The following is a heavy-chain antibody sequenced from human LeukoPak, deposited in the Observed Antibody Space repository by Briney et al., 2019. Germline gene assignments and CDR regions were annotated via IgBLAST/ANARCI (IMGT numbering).Heavy chain of an antibody. CDR2: IYHGGGT. J-gene: IGHJ4*02. D-gene: IGHD3-3*01. Sequence: PSETLSLTCTVSGYSISSGYYWGWIRQPPGKGLEWIGKIYHGGGTYYNPSLKSRVTISVDTSKNQFSLKLSSVTAADTAVSYCARSLDVEWLLLRPPDYWGQGTLVTVSS. V-gene: IGHV4-38-2*02. CDR3: ARSLDVEWLLLRPPDY. CDR1: GYSISSGYY.